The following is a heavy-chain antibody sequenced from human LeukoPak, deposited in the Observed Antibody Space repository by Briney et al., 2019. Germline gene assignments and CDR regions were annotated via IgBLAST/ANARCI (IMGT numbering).Heavy chain of an antibody. Sequence: SGGSLRLSCAASGFTFSNYAMSWVRQAPGKGLEWVASISISGDKTFYADSVRGRVTISRDNSKNTLYLQMNSLRVEDTAVYYCASRSPALDYWGQGTLVTVSS. CDR3: ASRSPALDY. V-gene: IGHV3-23*01. CDR2: ISISGDKT. CDR1: GFTFSNYA. D-gene: IGHD2-2*01. J-gene: IGHJ4*02.